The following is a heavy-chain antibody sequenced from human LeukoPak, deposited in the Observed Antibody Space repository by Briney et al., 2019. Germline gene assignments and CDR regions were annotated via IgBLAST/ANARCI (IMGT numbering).Heavy chain of an antibody. CDR1: GFFFRNYG. CDR2: ISYDGSNN. Sequence: GRSLRLSSVVSGFFFRNYGMHWVRQAPGKGLEWVAVISYDGSNNYYTDSVKGRFTISRDNSKNTLYLQMSSLRAEDTAVYYCAKDKTLGATGTTCIDSWGQGTLVTVSS. D-gene: IGHD1-1*01. CDR3: AKDKTLGATGTTCIDS. J-gene: IGHJ4*02. V-gene: IGHV3-30*18.